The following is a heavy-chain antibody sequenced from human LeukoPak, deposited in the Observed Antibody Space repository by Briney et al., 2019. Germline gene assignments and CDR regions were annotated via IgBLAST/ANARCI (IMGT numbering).Heavy chain of an antibody. CDR2: IKQDGSEK. CDR3: ARDGPHYYYYYMDV. Sequence: GGSLRLSCAPPGFTFSSYWMSGVPQAPGRGRGGGANIKQDGSEKYYVDSVKGRFTISRDNAKNSLYLQMNSLRAEDTAVYYCARDGPHYYYYYMDVWGKGTTVTVSS. J-gene: IGHJ6*03. V-gene: IGHV3-7*01. CDR1: GFTFSSYW.